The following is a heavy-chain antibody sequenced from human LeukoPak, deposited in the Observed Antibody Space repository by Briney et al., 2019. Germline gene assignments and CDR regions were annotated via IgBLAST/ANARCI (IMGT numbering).Heavy chain of an antibody. J-gene: IGHJ4*02. Sequence: GGSLRLSCAASGFTFSGYWMHWVRQAPGKGLVWVSRINTDGSSTSYADSVKGRFTISRDNAKNTLYLQMNSLRAEDTAVYYCARGMVVTADIDNYWGQGTLVTVSS. V-gene: IGHV3-74*01. CDR3: ARGMVVTADIDNY. D-gene: IGHD2-21*02. CDR1: GFTFSGYW. CDR2: INTDGSST.